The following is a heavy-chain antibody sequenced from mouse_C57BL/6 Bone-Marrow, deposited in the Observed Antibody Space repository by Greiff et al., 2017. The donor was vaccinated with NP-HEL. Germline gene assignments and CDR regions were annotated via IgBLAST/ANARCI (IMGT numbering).Heavy chain of an antibody. J-gene: IGHJ2*01. CDR2: IHPNSGST. D-gene: IGHD1-1*02. CDR3: ARGVVAPLYFDY. V-gene: IGHV1-64*01. Sequence: VQLQQPGAELVKPGASVKLSCKASGYTFTSYWMHWVKQRPGQGLEWIGMIHPNSGSTNYNEKFKSKATLTVDKSSSTAYMQLSSLTSEDSAVYYCARGVVAPLYFDYWGQGTTLTVSS. CDR1: GYTFTSYW.